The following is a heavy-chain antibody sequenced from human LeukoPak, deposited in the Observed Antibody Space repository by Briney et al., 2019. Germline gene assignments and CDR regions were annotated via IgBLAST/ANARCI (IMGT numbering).Heavy chain of an antibody. J-gene: IGHJ1*01. D-gene: IGHD3-16*01. CDR2: IYHTGST. CDR1: GYSINSGFY. Sequence: PSETLSLTCAGSGYSINSGFYWSWIRQAPGRGLEYIGNIYHTGSTYYRPSLKSRVTISVDTAKNQFSLGLSSVTAADTAVYYCAREGAVATSAAIQDWGLGTLVTVSS. V-gene: IGHV4-38-2*02. CDR3: AREGAVATSAAIQD.